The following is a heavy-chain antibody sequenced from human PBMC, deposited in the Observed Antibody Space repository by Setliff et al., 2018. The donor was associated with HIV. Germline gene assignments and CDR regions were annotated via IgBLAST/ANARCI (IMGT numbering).Heavy chain of an antibody. CDR1: GFTFSTYA. J-gene: IGHJ4*02. CDR2: ISASGGGT. V-gene: IGHV3-23*01. Sequence: VGSLRLSCAASGFTFSTYAMSWVRQVPGKGLEWASVISASGGGTYYADSVKGRFTISKDNSKNTLYLQMSSLRAEDTAVYYCATGGGSYTPADYWGQGTLVTVSS. D-gene: IGHD1-26*01. CDR3: ATGGGSYTPADY.